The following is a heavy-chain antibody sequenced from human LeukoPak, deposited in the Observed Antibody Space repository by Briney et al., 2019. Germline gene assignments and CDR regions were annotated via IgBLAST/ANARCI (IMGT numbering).Heavy chain of an antibody. J-gene: IGHJ4*02. V-gene: IGHV3-9*03. Sequence: GGSLRLSCAASGFTFDDYAMHWVRQAPGKGLEWVSGISWNSGSIGYADSVKGRFTFSRDNAKNSLYLQMNSLRAGDMALYYCAKAGLWSGFDYWGQGTLVTVSS. CDR3: AKAGLWSGFDY. D-gene: IGHD5-18*01. CDR2: ISWNSGSI. CDR1: GFTFDDYA.